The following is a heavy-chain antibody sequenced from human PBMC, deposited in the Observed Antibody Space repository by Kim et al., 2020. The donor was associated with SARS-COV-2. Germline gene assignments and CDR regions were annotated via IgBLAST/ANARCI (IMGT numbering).Heavy chain of an antibody. Sequence: GESLKISCKGSGYSFTSYWISWVRQMPGKGLEWMGRIDPSDSYTNYSPSFQGHVTISADKSISTAYLQWSSLKASDTAMYYCARQTYYYDSSGYPSWFGPWGQKPLVSVTS. CDR1: GYSFTSYW. V-gene: IGHV5-10-1*01. J-gene: IGHJ5*02. CDR2: IDPSDSYT. D-gene: IGHD3-22*01. CDR3: ARQTYYYDSSGYPSWFGP.